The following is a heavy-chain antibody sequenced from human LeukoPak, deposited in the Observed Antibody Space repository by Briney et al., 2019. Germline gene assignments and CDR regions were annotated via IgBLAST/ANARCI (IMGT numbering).Heavy chain of an antibody. J-gene: IGHJ4*02. CDR3: ARLYYDSSMPFDY. CDR2: IYYSGCT. V-gene: IGHV4-39*01. Sequence: PSETLSLTCTVSGGSISSSSYYWGWIRQPPGKGLEWIGSIYYSGCTYYNPSLKSRVTISVDTSKNQFSLKLSSVTAADTAVYYCARLYYDSSMPFDYWGQGTLVTVSS. D-gene: IGHD3-22*01. CDR1: GGSISSSSYY.